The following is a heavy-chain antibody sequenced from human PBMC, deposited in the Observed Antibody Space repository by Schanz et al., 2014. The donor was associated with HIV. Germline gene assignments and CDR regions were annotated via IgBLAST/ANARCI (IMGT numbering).Heavy chain of an antibody. CDR3: AKSNGGDTAVVQYYFDY. J-gene: IGHJ4*02. Sequence: EVQLVESGGGLVKPGRSLRLSCAASGFTFSRYWMTWVRQAPGKGLEWVANIKEDGSEKYHADSVKGRFTISRDNAKNSLYLNMYSLRAEDTAVYFCAKSNGGDTAVVQYYFDYWGQGTLVSVSS. CDR2: IKEDGSEK. CDR1: GFTFSRYW. D-gene: IGHD5-18*01. V-gene: IGHV3-7*01.